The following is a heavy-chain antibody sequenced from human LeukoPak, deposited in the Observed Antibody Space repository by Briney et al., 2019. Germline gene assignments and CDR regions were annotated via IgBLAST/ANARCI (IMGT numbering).Heavy chain of an antibody. CDR2: MYTSGRT. V-gene: IGHV4-61*02. J-gene: IGHJ4*02. D-gene: IGHD3-22*01. CDR3: LNYYDSSGFSPFDY. CDR1: GGSISSGSYY. Sequence: SETLSLTCTVSGGSISSGSYYWTWIRQPAGKGLEWIGRMYTSGRTNYNPSLKSRVTMSLDTSKNQFSLNLSSVTAADTAVYYCLNYYDSSGFSPFDYWGQGTLVTVSS.